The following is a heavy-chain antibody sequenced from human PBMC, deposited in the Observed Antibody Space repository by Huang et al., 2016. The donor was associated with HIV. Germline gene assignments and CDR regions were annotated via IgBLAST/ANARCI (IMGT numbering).Heavy chain of an antibody. CDR2: ISSSSSTI. Sequence: EVQLVESGGGLVQPGGSLRLSCAASGFNFRSYSMNWVRQAPGKGVEWVSYISSSSSTIYYADAVQGRFTISRDNAKNSLFLQMNSLRDEDTAVYYCARGIRYFGVVAYFDYWGQGALVTVSS. CDR1: GFNFRSYS. J-gene: IGHJ4*02. D-gene: IGHD3-3*01. V-gene: IGHV3-48*02. CDR3: ARGIRYFGVVAYFDY.